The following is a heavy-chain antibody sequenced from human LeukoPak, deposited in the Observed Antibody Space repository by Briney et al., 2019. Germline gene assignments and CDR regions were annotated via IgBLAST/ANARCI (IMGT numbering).Heavy chain of an antibody. CDR2: ISYDGSNK. V-gene: IGHV3-30*18. Sequence: GGSLRLSCAASGFTFSSYGMHWVRQAPGKGLEWVAVISYDGSNKYYADSVKGRFTISRDNSKNTLYLQMNSLRAEDTAVYYCAKDRGTWNYDSEYFDYWGQGTLVTVSS. J-gene: IGHJ4*02. CDR3: AKDRGTWNYDSEYFDY. D-gene: IGHD3-22*01. CDR1: GFTFSSYG.